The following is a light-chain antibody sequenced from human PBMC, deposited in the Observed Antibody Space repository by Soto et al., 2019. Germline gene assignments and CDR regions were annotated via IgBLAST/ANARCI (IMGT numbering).Light chain of an antibody. V-gene: IGLV2-18*02. CDR3: SSFTTSSTYV. Sequence: LTQPPSVSGSPGQSVAISCTGTSSDVGSYNRVSWYQQPPGTAPKLMIYDVSNRPSGVPDRFSGSKSGNTASLTISGLQAEDEADYYCSSFTTSSTYVFGTGTKVTVL. CDR2: DVS. J-gene: IGLJ1*01. CDR1: SSDVGSYNR.